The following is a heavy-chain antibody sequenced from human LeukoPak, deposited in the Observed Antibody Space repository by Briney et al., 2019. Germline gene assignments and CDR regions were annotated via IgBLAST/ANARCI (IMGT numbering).Heavy chain of an antibody. CDR1: GYTFTGYY. CDR2: INPNSGGT. V-gene: IGHV1-2*02. J-gene: IGHJ4*02. D-gene: IGHD3-22*01. CDR3: ARDSLPYYSDSSGYYYYFDY. Sequence: GASVKVSCKASGYTFTGYYMHWVRQAPGQGLEWMGWINPNSGGTNYAQKFQGRVTMTRDTSISTAYMELSRLRSDDTAVYYCARDSLPYYSDSSGYYYYFDYWGQGTLVTVSS.